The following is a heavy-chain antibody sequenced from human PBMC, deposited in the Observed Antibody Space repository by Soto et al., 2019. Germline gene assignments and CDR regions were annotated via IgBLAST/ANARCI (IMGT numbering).Heavy chain of an antibody. D-gene: IGHD3-10*01. V-gene: IGHV4-59*11. CDR1: YGSISSHY. CDR2: IYYSGST. CDR3: AREIRGGWFDP. J-gene: IGHJ5*02. Sequence: SEPLSVTSTVSYGSISSHYGSWIRQPPGKGLEWIGYIYYSGSTNYNPSLKSRVTISVDTSKNQFSLKLSSVTAADTAVYYCAREIRGGWFDPWGQGTLVTVSA.